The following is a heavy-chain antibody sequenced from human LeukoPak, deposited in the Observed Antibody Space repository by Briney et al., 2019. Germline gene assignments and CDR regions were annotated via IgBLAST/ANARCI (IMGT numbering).Heavy chain of an antibody. CDR2: IGSLGKTI. CDR3: ARRHEYSYGFAFDL. CDR1: GFTLRSYS. D-gene: IGHD5-18*01. J-gene: IGHJ4*02. V-gene: IGHV3-48*01. Sequence: PGGSLRLSCAASGFTLRSYSMNWVRQAPGKGLEWVSFIGSLGKTIYYADSVEGRFTISRDNDKNSVYLQMHSLRVEDTAMYYCARRHEYSYGFAFDLWGQGTLVTVSS.